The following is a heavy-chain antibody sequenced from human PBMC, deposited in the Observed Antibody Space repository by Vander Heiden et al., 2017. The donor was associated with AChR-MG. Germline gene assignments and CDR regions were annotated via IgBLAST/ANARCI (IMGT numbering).Heavy chain of an antibody. J-gene: IGHJ4*02. D-gene: IGHD3-16*01. CDR2: INHSGST. Sequence: QVQLQQWGAGLLKPSETLSLTCAVYGGSFSGYYWSWIRQPPGKGLEWIGEINHSGSTNYNPSLKSRVTISVDTSKNQFSLKLSSVTAADTAVYYCARGARREVWGVTLYYYFDYWGQGTLVTVSS. CDR1: GGSFSGYY. CDR3: ARGARREVWGVTLYYYFDY. V-gene: IGHV4-34*01.